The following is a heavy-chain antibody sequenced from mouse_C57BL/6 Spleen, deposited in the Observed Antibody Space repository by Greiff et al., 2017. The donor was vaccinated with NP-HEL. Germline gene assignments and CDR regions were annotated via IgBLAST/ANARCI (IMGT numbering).Heavy chain of an antibody. CDR1: GYAFSSSW. Sequence: QVQLQQSGPELVKPGASVKISCKASGYAFSSSWMNWVKQRPGKGLEWIGRIYPGDGDTNYNGKFKGKATLTVDKSSSTAYMQLSSLTSENSAVYFCARCDYYGSSTPDYWGQGTTLTVSS. CDR3: ARCDYYGSSTPDY. V-gene: IGHV1-82*01. J-gene: IGHJ2*01. D-gene: IGHD1-1*01. CDR2: IYPGDGDT.